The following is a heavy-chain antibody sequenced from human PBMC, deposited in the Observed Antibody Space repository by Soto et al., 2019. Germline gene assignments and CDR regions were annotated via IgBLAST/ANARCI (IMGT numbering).Heavy chain of an antibody. D-gene: IGHD2-21*02. V-gene: IGHV1-69*01. CDR3: AREVGYGDFSAALLD. J-gene: IGHJ4*02. CDR1: GGTFSSHS. CDR2: IITLFGTS. Sequence: VQLMQSGAEVKKPGSSVKVSCKASGGTFSSHSINWVRQAPDQGLEWMGGIITLFGTSNYAQNFQGRVTITADQSTSTAYMELNSLRSDDTAVYYCAREVGYGDFSAALLDWGQGTLVTVSS.